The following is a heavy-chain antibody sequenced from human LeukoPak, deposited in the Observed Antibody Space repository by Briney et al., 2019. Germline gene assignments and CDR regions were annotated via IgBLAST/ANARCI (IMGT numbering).Heavy chain of an antibody. J-gene: IGHJ4*02. D-gene: IGHD3-9*01. Sequence: RGSLSPASFAATFSLNCSCTGWDRQAPGKGLEWVSYINRISNIIDYADSVKGRFTISTDNAKNSLYLQMNSLRDEDTAVYYWGSYHDDTFDIWGQGTLVTVSS. V-gene: IGHV3-48*02. CDR2: INRISNII. CDR3: GSYHDDTFDI. CDR1: TFSLNCSC.